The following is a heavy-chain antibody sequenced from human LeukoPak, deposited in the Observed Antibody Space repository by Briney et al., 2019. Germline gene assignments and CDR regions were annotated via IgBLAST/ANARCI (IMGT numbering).Heavy chain of an antibody. CDR3: AKGHLGYSPNSPFDY. Sequence: GGSLRLSCAASGFTFSSYAMHWVRQAPGKGLEWVAVISYDGSNKYYADSVKGRFTISRDNSKNTLYLQMNSLRAEDTAVYYCAKGHLGYSPNSPFDYWGQGTLVTVSS. V-gene: IGHV3-30-3*01. J-gene: IGHJ4*02. CDR1: GFTFSSYA. D-gene: IGHD5-18*01. CDR2: ISYDGSNK.